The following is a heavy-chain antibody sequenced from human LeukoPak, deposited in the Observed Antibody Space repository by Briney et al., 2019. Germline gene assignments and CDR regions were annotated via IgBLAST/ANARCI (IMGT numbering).Heavy chain of an antibody. CDR1: GGSISSSSYY. V-gene: IGHV4-39*07. Sequence: SETLSLTCTVSGGSISSSSYYWGWIRQPPGKGLEWIGSINYSESTYYNPSLKSRVTISVDTSKNQFSLKLSSVTAADTAVYYCARGSFDYYFDYWGQGTLVTVSS. CDR3: ARGSFDYYFDY. CDR2: INYSEST. J-gene: IGHJ4*02. D-gene: IGHD3-9*01.